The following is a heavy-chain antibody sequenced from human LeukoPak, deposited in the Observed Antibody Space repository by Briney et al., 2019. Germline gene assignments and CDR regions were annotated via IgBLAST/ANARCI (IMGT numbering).Heavy chain of an antibody. Sequence: SETLSLTCTVSGGSISSHYWSWIRQPPGKGLEWIGYIYYSGSTNYNPSLKSRVTISVDTSKNQFSLKLSSVTAADTAVYYCARVQGGPSLYYFDYWGQGTLVNVSS. D-gene: IGHD2-15*01. J-gene: IGHJ4*02. V-gene: IGHV4-59*11. CDR3: ARVQGGPSLYYFDY. CDR2: IYYSGST. CDR1: GGSISSHY.